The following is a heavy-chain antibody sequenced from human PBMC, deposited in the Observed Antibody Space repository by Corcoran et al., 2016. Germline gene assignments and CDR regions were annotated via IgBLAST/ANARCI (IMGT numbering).Heavy chain of an antibody. V-gene: IGHV3-30*18. Sequence: QVQLVESGGGVVQPGRSLRLSCAASGFTFSSYGMHWVRQAPGKGLEWVAVISYDGSNKYYADSVKGRFTISRDNSKNTLYLQMNSLRAEDTAVYYCAKDVLRSSSRRGFYDYWGQGTLVTVSS. CDR1: GFTFSSYG. CDR3: AKDVLRSSSRRGFYDY. J-gene: IGHJ4*02. CDR2: ISYDGSNK. D-gene: IGHD6-13*01.